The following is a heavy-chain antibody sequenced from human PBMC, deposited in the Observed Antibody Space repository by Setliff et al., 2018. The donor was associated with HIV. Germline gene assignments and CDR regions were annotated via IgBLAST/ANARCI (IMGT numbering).Heavy chain of an antibody. J-gene: IGHJ5*02. CDR2: IYHTGKT. D-gene: IGHD1-26*01. Sequence: SETLSLTCTVSGDPIFIGGYYWSWVRQHPGGGLEWIGYIYHTGKTYYNPSLQSRIIMSLDMSQNQFSLKLSSVTAADTAVYYCAKEGNSVDNWLDPWGPGTLVTVSS. CDR1: GDPIFIGGYY. V-gene: IGHV4-31*03. CDR3: AKEGNSVDNWLDP.